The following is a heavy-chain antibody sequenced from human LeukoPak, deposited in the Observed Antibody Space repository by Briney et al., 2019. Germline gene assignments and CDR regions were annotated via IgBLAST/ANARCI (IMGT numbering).Heavy chain of an antibody. J-gene: IGHJ4*02. CDR1: GGSISSYY. D-gene: IGHD5-12*01. Sequence: SETLSLTCTVSGGSISSYYWSWIRQPPGRGLEWIGHISYTGTTSYNPSLKSRVTISVDTSKNQFSLKLSSVTAADTAVYYCARAIVATTFDYWGQGTLVTVSS. CDR2: ISYTGTT. V-gene: IGHV4-59*01. CDR3: ARAIVATTFDY.